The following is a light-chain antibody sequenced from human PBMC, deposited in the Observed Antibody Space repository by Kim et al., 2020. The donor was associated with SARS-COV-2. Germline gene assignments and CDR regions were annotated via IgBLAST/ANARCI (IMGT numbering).Light chain of an antibody. V-gene: IGKV3-11*01. Sequence: ENVLTQSPATLSLSPGERATLSCRASQSVGSFLAWYQQKHGQAPRLLIYDASNRATGIPARFSGSGSGTDFTLTISSLEPEDFAVYYCQQRSHWPITFGQGTRLEIK. CDR2: DAS. CDR1: QSVGSF. CDR3: QQRSHWPIT. J-gene: IGKJ5*01.